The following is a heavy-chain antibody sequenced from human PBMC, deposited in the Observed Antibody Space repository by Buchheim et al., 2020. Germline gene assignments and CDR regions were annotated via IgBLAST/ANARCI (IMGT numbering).Heavy chain of an antibody. Sequence: QVQLVESGGGVVQPGRSLRLSCAASGFTFSSYGMHWVRQAPGKGLEWVAVISYDGSNKYYADSVKGRFTISRDNSKNTLYLQMNSLRAEDTAVYYCAKDSLVRELPLAYWGQGTL. J-gene: IGHJ4*02. V-gene: IGHV3-30*18. D-gene: IGHD1-26*01. CDR3: AKDSLVRELPLAY. CDR1: GFTFSSYG. CDR2: ISYDGSNK.